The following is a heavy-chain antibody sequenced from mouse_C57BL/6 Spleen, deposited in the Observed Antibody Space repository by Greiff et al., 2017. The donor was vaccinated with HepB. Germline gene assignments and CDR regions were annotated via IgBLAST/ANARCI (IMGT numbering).Heavy chain of an antibody. CDR2: ISDGGGYT. CDR1: GFTFSSYA. J-gene: IGHJ2*01. D-gene: IGHD2-3*01. Sequence: EVKLVESGGGLVKPGGSLKLSCAASGFTFSSYAMSWVRQTPEKRLEWVATISDGGGYTYYPANVKGRFTISRDKAKNNLYLQMSHLKSEDTAMYYSARVEDGYYDYFDNSGASTTLTLSS. CDR3: ARVEDGYYDYFDN. V-gene: IGHV5-4*03.